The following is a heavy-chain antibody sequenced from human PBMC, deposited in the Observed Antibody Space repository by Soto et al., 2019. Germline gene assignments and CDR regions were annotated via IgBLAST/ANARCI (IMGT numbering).Heavy chain of an antibody. CDR3: TTTTRFRWGWFGELLHHHFYYFDY. Sequence: EVQLVESGGGLVKPGGSLRLSCAASGFTFSNAWMNWVRQAPGKGLEWVGRIKSKTDGGTTDYAAPVKGRFTISRDDSKNTLYLQMNSLKTEDTAVYYCTTTTRFRWGWFGELLHHHFYYFDYWGQGTLVTVSS. CDR1: GFTFSNAW. CDR2: IKSKTDGGTT. V-gene: IGHV3-15*07. D-gene: IGHD3-10*01. J-gene: IGHJ4*02.